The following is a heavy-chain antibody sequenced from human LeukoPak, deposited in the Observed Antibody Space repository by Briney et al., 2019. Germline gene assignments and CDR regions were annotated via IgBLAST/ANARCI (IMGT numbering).Heavy chain of an antibody. CDR1: GGSISGTYY. Sequence: SETLSLTCTVSGGSISGTYYWSWIRQPPGKGLEWIGYIYYTGTTDSNPSLKSRVTISLDTFKNQFSLNLSSVTAADTAVYYCARRWVYDKRAFDAWGQGTMVTVSS. J-gene: IGHJ3*01. CDR3: ARRWVYDKRAFDA. CDR2: IYYTGTT. V-gene: IGHV4-59*08. D-gene: IGHD3-16*01.